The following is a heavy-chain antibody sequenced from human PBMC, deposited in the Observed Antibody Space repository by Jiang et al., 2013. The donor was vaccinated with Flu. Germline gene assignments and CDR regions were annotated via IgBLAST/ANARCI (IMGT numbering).Heavy chain of an antibody. CDR3: ARDTKIRGVVAATPIDY. CDR2: INAGNGNT. Sequence: GAEVKKPGASVKVSCKASGYTFTSYAMHWVRQAPGQRLEWMGWINAGNGNTKYSQKFQGRVTITRDTSASTAYMELSSLRSEDTAVYYCARDTKIRGVVAATPIDYWGQGTLVTVSS. CDR1: GYTFTSYA. J-gene: IGHJ4*02. D-gene: IGHD2-15*01. V-gene: IGHV1-3*01.